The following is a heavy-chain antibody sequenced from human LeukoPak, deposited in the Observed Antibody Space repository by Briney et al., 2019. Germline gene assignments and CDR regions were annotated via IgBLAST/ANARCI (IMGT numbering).Heavy chain of an antibody. CDR1: GGSISSSGYY. J-gene: IGHJ4*02. V-gene: IGHV4-39*02. D-gene: IGHD1-26*01. CDR2: IDYSGTT. Sequence: SETLSLTCTVSGGSISSSGYYWGWIRQPPGQGLEWLGTIDYSGTTYHNPSLKSRVTKSIDTSKNHFSLKLNSVTAADTAVYYCTRDSGSWTVDYWGQGTLVTVSS. CDR3: TRDSGSWTVDY.